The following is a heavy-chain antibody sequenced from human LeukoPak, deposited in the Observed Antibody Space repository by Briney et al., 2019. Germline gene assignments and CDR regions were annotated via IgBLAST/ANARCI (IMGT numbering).Heavy chain of an antibody. CDR1: GASISDYY. D-gene: IGHD1-1*01. V-gene: IGHV4-4*07. Sequence: PSETLSLTCTVSGASISDYYWSWIRQAAGKGLEWIGRFSASGSTNYNPSLKSRVTMSVETSMNQFSLKLSSVMAADTAVYYCARHQLERRHSGFDYWGQGTLVTVSS. CDR2: FSASGST. J-gene: IGHJ4*02. CDR3: ARHQLERRHSGFDY.